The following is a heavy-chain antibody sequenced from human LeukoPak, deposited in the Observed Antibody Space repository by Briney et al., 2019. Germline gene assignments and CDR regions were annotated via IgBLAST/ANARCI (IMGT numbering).Heavy chain of an antibody. CDR2: IYTSGST. J-gene: IGHJ4*02. CDR3: ARGGATMVRGVHGY. CDR1: GGSISSGSYY. Sequence: TLSLTCTVSGGSISSGSYYWSWIRQPAGKGLEWIGRIYTSGSTNYNPSLKSRVTISVDTSKNQFSLKLSSVTAADTAVYYCARGGATMVRGVHGYWGQGTLVTVSS. V-gene: IGHV4-61*02. D-gene: IGHD3-10*01.